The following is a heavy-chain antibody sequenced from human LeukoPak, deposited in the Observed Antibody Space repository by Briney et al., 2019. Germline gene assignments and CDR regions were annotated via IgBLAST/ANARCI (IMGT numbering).Heavy chain of an antibody. Sequence: ASVTVSCKSSGYTFTGYYMHWVRQAPGQGLEWMGWINPNSGGTNYAQKFQGRVTMTRDTSISTAYMELSRLRSDDTAVYYCARVRKLGYCSSTSCFPHYMDVWGKGTTVTVSS. J-gene: IGHJ6*03. V-gene: IGHV1-2*02. CDR2: INPNSGGT. D-gene: IGHD2-2*01. CDR3: ARVRKLGYCSSTSCFPHYMDV. CDR1: GYTFTGYY.